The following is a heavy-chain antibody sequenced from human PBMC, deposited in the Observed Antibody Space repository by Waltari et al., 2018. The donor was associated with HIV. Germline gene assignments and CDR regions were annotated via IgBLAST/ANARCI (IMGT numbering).Heavy chain of an antibody. CDR3: ARGAHGSSWQIHDPYYYGMDV. Sequence: QVQLVQSGAEVKKPGSSVKVSCKASGGTFSSYAISWVRQAPGQGLEWMGRIIPIRGIANYAQKFQGRVTITADKSTSTAYMELSSLRSEDTAVYYCARGAHGSSWQIHDPYYYGMDVWGQGTTVTVSS. J-gene: IGHJ6*02. CDR2: IIPIRGIA. V-gene: IGHV1-69*04. D-gene: IGHD6-13*01. CDR1: GGTFSSYA.